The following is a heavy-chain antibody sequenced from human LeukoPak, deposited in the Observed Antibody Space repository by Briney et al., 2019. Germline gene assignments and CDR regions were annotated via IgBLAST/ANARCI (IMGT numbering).Heavy chain of an antibody. J-gene: IGHJ4*02. CDR2: SGNNDGYT. D-gene: IGHD2-8*01. Sequence: GGSLRLSCAASGFTFSSSAMSWVRQAPGQGLEWVSASGNNDGYTYYADPVHGRVAISKDNSKSTLCLQTDGLRDEDTAMYYGAKEGTRMGSSYVVYWGQGTLITVAS. V-gene: IGHV3-23*01. CDR3: AKEGTRMGSSYVVY. CDR1: GFTFSSSA.